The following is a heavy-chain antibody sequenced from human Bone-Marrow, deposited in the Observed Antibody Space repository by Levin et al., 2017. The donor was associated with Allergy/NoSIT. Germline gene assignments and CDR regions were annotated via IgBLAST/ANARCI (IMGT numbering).Heavy chain of an antibody. Sequence: ASVKVSCKASGYTFTSYGISWVRQAPGQGLEWMGWISAYNGNTNYAQKLQGRVTMTTDTSTSTAYMELRSLRSDDTAVYYCARDGSYYDFWSGFNVVTAIGDYWGQGTLVTVSS. CDR2: ISAYNGNT. J-gene: IGHJ4*02. D-gene: IGHD3-3*01. CDR3: ARDGSYYDFWSGFNVVTAIGDY. V-gene: IGHV1-18*01. CDR1: GYTFTSYG.